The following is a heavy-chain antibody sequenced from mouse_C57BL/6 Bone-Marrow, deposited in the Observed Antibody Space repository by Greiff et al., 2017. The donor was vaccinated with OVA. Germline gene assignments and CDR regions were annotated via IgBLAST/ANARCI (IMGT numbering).Heavy chain of an antibody. J-gene: IGHJ1*03. D-gene: IGHD2-3*01. CDR1: GYTFTSYW. CDR2: IYPGSGST. Sequence: QVQLQQSGAELVKPGASVKMSCKASGYTFTSYWITWVKQRPGQGLEWIGDIYPGSGSTNYNEKFKSKATLTVDTSSSTAYMQLSSLTSEDSAVYYCARWDGYWANWYCDVWGTGTTVTVSS. V-gene: IGHV1-55*01. CDR3: ARWDGYWANWYCDV.